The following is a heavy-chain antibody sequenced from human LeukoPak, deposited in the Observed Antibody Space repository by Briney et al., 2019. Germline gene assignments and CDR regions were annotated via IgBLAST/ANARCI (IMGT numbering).Heavy chain of an antibody. CDR3: ARASNSPFDY. D-gene: IGHD2-21*01. CDR2: IYTDNTI. Sequence: GGSLRLSRAASGFTFRNYEMSWVGQTPGKGLEWVSHIYTDNTIYQADSVKGRFTISRDNAKNSLYLQMNSLSAEDTAVYYCARASNSPFDYWGQGTLVTVSS. J-gene: IGHJ4*02. CDR1: GFTFRNYE. V-gene: IGHV3-48*03.